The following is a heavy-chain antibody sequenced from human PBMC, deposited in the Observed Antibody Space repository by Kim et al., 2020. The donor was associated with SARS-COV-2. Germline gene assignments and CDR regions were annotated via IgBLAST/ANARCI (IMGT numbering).Heavy chain of an antibody. Sequence: YAQKFQGRVTMTRNTSISTAYMELSSLRSEDTAVYYCARPFRGYDKHFDYWGQGTLVTVSS. J-gene: IGHJ4*02. CDR3: ARPFRGYDKHFDY. V-gene: IGHV1-8*01. D-gene: IGHD5-12*01.